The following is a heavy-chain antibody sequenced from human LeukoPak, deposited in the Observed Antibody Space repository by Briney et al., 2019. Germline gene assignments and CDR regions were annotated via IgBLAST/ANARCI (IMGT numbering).Heavy chain of an antibody. CDR2: IIPFSGTA. D-gene: IGHD3-10*01. CDR1: GGTFKNYA. Sequence: ASVKVPCKASGGTFKNYAISWIRQAPGQGLEWMGGIIPFSGTANYAQKFQGRVTITTDESTSTDYMELSNLRSDDTAVYYCASRTADYGSGSHYGYWGQGTLVTVSS. J-gene: IGHJ4*02. V-gene: IGHV1-69*05. CDR3: ASRTADYGSGSHYGY.